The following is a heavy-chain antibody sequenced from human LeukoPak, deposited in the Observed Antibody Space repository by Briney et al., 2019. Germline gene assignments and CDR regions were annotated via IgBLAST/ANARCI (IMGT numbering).Heavy chain of an antibody. Sequence: PGGSLRLSCAASGFSFSDYYMSWVRQAPGKGLEWISYITNSGSTIYYAESVKGRFTISRDDAKNSLYLQMNNLRAEDTAAYYCARDRDCGTTTCSVDYWGQGTLVTVSS. D-gene: IGHD2-2*01. CDR2: ITNSGSTI. V-gene: IGHV3-11*01. J-gene: IGHJ4*02. CDR1: GFSFSDYY. CDR3: ARDRDCGTTTCSVDY.